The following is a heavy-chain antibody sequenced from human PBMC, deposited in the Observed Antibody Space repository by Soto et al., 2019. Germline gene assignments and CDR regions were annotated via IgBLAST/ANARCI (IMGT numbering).Heavy chain of an antibody. CDR1: GGSIGSYY. CDR2: IYYSGST. Sequence: NPSETLSLTCTVSGGSIGSYYWSWIRQPPGKGLEWIGYIYYSGSTNYNPSLKSRVTISVDASKNQFSLKLSSVTAADTAVYYCARQWYDILTGFNWFDPWGQGTLVTVSS. J-gene: IGHJ5*02. D-gene: IGHD3-9*01. V-gene: IGHV4-59*08. CDR3: ARQWYDILTGFNWFDP.